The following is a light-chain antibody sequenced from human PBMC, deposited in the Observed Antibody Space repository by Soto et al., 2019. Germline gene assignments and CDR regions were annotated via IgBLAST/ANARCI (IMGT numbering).Light chain of an antibody. CDR1: QSINTW. V-gene: IGKV1-5*03. J-gene: IGKJ1*01. CDR3: QQYNTYSRT. CDR2: KAS. Sequence: DIQLTQSPSTLSASVGDRVSITCRASQSINTWLAWYQFKPGKVPKLLIYKASTLESGVPSRFSASGSGTQFTLTISSLQTDVSASYYCQQYNTYSRTFGKGTKVEIK.